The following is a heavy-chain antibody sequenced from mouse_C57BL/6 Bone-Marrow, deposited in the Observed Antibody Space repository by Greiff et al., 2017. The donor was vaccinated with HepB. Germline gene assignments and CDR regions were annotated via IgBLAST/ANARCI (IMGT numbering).Heavy chain of an antibody. CDR3: ARSTAQATSYYAMDY. J-gene: IGHJ4*01. D-gene: IGHD3-2*02. CDR1: GYTFTSYG. CDR2: IYPRSGNT. Sequence: VQLQQSGAELARPGASVKLSCKASGYTFTSYGISGVKQRPGQGLEWIGGIYPRSGNTYYNEKFKGKATLTADKSSSTAYMELRSLTSEDSAVYFCARSTAQATSYYAMDYWGQGTSVTVSS. V-gene: IGHV1-81*01.